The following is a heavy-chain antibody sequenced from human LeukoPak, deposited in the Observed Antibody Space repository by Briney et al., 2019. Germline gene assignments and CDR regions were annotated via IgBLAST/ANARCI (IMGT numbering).Heavy chain of an antibody. CDR1: GGTFSSYA. CDR2: IIPIFGKA. J-gene: IGHJ4*02. D-gene: IGHD2-2*01. CDR3: ASAYSGYCSSTSCSDY. Sequence: GASVKVSCKASGGTFSSYAISWVRQAPGQGLEWMGGIIPIFGKANYAQKVKGRVTITADESTSTAYMELSSLRSEDTAVYYCASAYSGYCSSTSCSDYWGQGTLVTVSS. V-gene: IGHV1-69*01.